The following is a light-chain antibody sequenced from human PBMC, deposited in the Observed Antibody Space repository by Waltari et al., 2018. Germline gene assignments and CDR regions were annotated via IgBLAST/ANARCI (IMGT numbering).Light chain of an antibody. CDR2: RNK. V-gene: IGLV1-47*01. CDR3: AAWDDSLSGWV. Sequence: QSALTQPPSASGTPGQWVTIPCSGSNSNIVNNYVYWYQHLPGTAPKLLIDRNKQRPSGVPDRFSASTSGASASLAISGLRPEDEAHYYCAAWDDSLSGWVFGGGTKLTVL. J-gene: IGLJ3*02. CDR1: NSNIVNNY.